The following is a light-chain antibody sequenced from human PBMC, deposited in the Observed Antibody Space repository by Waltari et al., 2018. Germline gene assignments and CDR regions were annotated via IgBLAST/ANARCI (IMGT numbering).Light chain of an antibody. Sequence: QSVLTQPPSVSAAPGQRVTISCSGGSSNIGNNYVSWNRQFPGTAPKLLIYENSGRPSGIPGRCSGSKSSTSATLDITGLQAGDEADYYCGTWDSSLSGAVFGGGTHLTVL. V-gene: IGLV1-51*02. J-gene: IGLJ7*01. CDR2: ENS. CDR1: SSNIGNNY. CDR3: GTWDSSLSGAV.